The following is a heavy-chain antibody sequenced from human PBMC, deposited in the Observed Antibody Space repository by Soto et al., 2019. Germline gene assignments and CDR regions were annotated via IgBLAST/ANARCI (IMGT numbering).Heavy chain of an antibody. CDR3: ARDPVGATGEGWFDP. Sequence: EVQLVESGGGLVQPGGSLRLSCAASGFTFSSYSMNWVHQAPGKGLEWVSYISSSSSTIYYADSVKGRFTISRDNAKNSLYLQMNSLRDEDTAVYYCARDPVGATGEGWFDPWGQGTLVTVSS. V-gene: IGHV3-48*02. D-gene: IGHD1-26*01. CDR1: GFTFSSYS. CDR2: ISSSSSTI. J-gene: IGHJ5*02.